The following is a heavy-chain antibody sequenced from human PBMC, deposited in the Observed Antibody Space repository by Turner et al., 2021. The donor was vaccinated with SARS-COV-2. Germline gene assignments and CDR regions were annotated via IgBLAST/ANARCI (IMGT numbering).Heavy chain of an antibody. CDR2: TYYPGCP. J-gene: IGHJ1*01. Sequence: QLLVQESCPALVKPSATLSLPCTVSAVSITSNSHYWGWVRQLPGKVLEWIGITYYPGCPYYNPSLRGRVTISVDPSQNQFSLILRSVTAADTAVYYFVTSVWRSGYFQRWGQGSLVSVSS. CDR3: VTSVWRSGYFQR. V-gene: IGHV4-39*01. CDR1: AVSITSNSHY. D-gene: IGHD1-1*01.